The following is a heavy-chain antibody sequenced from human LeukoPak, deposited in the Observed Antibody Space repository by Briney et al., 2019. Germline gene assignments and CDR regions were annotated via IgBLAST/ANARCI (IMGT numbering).Heavy chain of an antibody. CDR1: GGSISSSNW. D-gene: IGHD3-10*01. J-gene: IGHJ4*02. V-gene: IGHV4-4*02. CDR3: ARQGPYYYGSGSYYGGFFDY. Sequence: SETLSLTCAVSGGSISSSNWWSWVRQPPGKGLEWIGEIYHSGSTNYNPSLKSRVTISVDKSKNQFSLKLSSVTAADTAVYYCARQGPYYYGSGSYYGGFFDYWGQGTLVTVSS. CDR2: IYHSGST.